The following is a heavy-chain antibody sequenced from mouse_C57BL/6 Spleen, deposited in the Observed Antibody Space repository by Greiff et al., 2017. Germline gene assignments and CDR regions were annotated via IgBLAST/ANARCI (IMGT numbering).Heavy chain of an antibody. CDR2: IDPSDSYT. J-gene: IGHJ3*01. Sequence: QVQLQQPGAELVKPGASVKLSCKASGYTFTSYWMQWVKQRPGQGLEWIGEIDPSDSYTNYNQKFKGKATLTVDTSSSTAYMQLSSLTSEDSAVYYCARKELAYWGQGTLVTVSA. V-gene: IGHV1-50*01. D-gene: IGHD1-3*01. CDR1: GYTFTSYW. CDR3: ARKELAY.